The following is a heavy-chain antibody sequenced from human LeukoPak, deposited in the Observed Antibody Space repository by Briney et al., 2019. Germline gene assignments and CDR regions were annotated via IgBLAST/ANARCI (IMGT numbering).Heavy chain of an antibody. CDR3: APVPVRGVIITW. V-gene: IGHV3-21*01. CDR1: GFTFSSYS. D-gene: IGHD3-10*01. J-gene: IGHJ4*02. Sequence: GGSLRLSCAASGFTFSSYSMNWVRQAPGKGLEWVSSISSSSSYIYYADSVKGRFTISRDNAKNSLYLQMNSLRAEDTAVYYCAPVPVRGVIITWWGQGTLVTVSS. CDR2: ISSSSSYI.